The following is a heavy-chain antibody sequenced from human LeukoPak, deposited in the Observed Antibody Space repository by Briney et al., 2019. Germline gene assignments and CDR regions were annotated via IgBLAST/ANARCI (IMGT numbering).Heavy chain of an antibody. CDR1: SGSISTSNYY. J-gene: IGHJ5*02. CDR3: ARVQVFGVVITWFDP. CDR2: IFYSGST. V-gene: IGHV4-39*07. D-gene: IGHD3-3*01. Sequence: PSETLSLTCTVSSGSISTSNYYWGWVRQPPGKALEWIGNIFYSGSTYYNPSLKSRVTISVDTSKNQFSLKLSSVTAADTAVYYCARVQVFGVVITWFDPWGQGTLVTVSS.